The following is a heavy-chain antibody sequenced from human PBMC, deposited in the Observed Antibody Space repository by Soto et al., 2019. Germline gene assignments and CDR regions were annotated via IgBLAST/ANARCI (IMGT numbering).Heavy chain of an antibody. V-gene: IGHV3-66*01. CDR2: IYSGGST. J-gene: IGHJ4*02. Sequence: EVQLVESGGGLVQPGGSLRLSCAASGFTVSSNYMSWVRQAPGKGLEWVSVIYSGGSTYYADSVKGRFTISRDNSKNTVYLQMNSLRAEDTAVYYCARDTLGIGGVYWGQGTLVTVSS. D-gene: IGHD7-27*01. CDR1: GFTVSSNY. CDR3: ARDTLGIGGVY.